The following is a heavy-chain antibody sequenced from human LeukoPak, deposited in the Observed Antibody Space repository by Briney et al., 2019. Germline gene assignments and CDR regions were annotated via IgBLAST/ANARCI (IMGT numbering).Heavy chain of an antibody. D-gene: IGHD3-10*01. J-gene: IGHJ4*02. V-gene: IGHV3-30*18. CDR3: AKDHLGGPDY. CDR1: GFTFSSCG. Sequence: GGSLRLSCAASGFTFSSCGMHWVRQAPGKGLEWVAVISYDGSNKYYADSVKGRFTISRDNSKNTLYLQMNSLRAEDTAVYYCAKDHLGGPDYWGQGTLVTVSS. CDR2: ISYDGSNK.